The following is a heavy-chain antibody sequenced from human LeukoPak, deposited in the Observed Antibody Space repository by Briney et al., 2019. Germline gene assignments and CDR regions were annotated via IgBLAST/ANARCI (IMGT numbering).Heavy chain of an antibody. CDR1: GYTFTSQF. Sequence: ASVKVSCKASGYTFTSQFMHWVRQAPGQGLEWMGIINPSGGSTSYSQKFRGRVTMTRDTSTSTVYMELSSLRSDDTAVYYCARENSVAGRTIDYWDQGTLVTVSS. J-gene: IGHJ4*02. D-gene: IGHD6-19*01. CDR2: INPSGGST. CDR3: ARENSVAGRTIDY. V-gene: IGHV1-46*01.